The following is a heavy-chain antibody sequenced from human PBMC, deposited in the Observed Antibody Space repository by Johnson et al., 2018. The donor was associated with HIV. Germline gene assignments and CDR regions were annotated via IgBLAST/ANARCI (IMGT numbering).Heavy chain of an antibody. J-gene: IGHJ3*02. CDR1: GFTFDDYT. CDR3: AKDISPSSSSWGLLIDAFDI. D-gene: IGHD6-13*01. Sequence: VQLVESGGVVVQPGGSLRLSCAASGFTFDDYTMHWVRQDPGKGLEWVSLISWDGGSTYYADSVNGRFTIYRDNSKNSLFLQMNSLRIEDTALYYCAKDISPSSSSWGLLIDAFDIWGQGTMVTVSS. CDR2: ISWDGGST. V-gene: IGHV3-43*01.